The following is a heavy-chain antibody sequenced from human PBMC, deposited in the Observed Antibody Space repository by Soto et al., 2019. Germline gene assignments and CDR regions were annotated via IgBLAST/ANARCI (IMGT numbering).Heavy chain of an antibody. J-gene: IGHJ5*02. CDR2: ISGSGGST. CDR3: AKDEWELLGWFDP. Sequence: EVQLLESGGGLVQPGGSLRLSCAASGFTFSSYAMSWVRQAQGKGLEWVPAISGSGGSTYYAAPVKGRFTISRDNSKNTLYLQMNSLRAEDTAVYYCAKDEWELLGWFDPWGQGTLVTVSS. CDR1: GFTFSSYA. D-gene: IGHD1-26*01. V-gene: IGHV3-23*01.